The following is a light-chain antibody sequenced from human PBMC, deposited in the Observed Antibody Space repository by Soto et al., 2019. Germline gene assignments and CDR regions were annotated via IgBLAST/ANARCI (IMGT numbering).Light chain of an antibody. V-gene: IGKV3-15*01. CDR1: QSVSSH. Sequence: EIVLTQSPDTLSLSPWQRATLSCRASQSVSSHLAWYQHKPGQAPRLLMYGASTRATDIPARFSGSGSGTEFTLTITGLQSEDFAVYYCQQYNNWPPITFGQGTRL. CDR2: GAS. J-gene: IGKJ5*01. CDR3: QQYNNWPPIT.